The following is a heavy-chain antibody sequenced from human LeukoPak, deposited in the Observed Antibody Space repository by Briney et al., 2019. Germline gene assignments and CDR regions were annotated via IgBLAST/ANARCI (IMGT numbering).Heavy chain of an antibody. Sequence: ASVKVSCKASGYTFTGYYMHWVRQAPGQGLEWMGWINPNSGGTNYAQKFQGRVTMTRDTSISTAYMELSRLRSDDTAVYYCAGRRSSGWYPFDYWGQGTLVTVSS. CDR3: AGRRSSGWYPFDY. J-gene: IGHJ4*02. V-gene: IGHV1-2*02. D-gene: IGHD6-19*01. CDR2: INPNSGGT. CDR1: GYTFTGYY.